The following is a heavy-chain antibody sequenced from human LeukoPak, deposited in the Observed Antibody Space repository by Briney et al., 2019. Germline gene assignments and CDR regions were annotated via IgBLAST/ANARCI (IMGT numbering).Heavy chain of an antibody. CDR2: IYYSGST. CDR1: GGSISSYY. D-gene: IGHD5-18*01. Sequence: SETLSLTCTVSGGSISSYYWSWIRQPPGKGLEWIGYIYYSGSTTYNPSLKSRVTISVDTSKNQFSLKLSSVTAADTAVYYCARSMDSYGFVDYWGQGTLVTVSS. CDR3: ARSMDSYGFVDY. V-gene: IGHV4-59*08. J-gene: IGHJ4*02.